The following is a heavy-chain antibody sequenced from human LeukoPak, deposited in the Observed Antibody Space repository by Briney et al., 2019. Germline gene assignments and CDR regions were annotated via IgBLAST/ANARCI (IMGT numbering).Heavy chain of an antibody. CDR1: GFTFSSYA. V-gene: IGHV3-23*01. CDR2: ISGSGGST. J-gene: IGHJ5*02. Sequence: PGGSLRLSCAASGFTFSSYAMSWVRQAPGKGLEWVSAISGSGGSTYYADSVKGRFTISRDNSKNTLYLQMNSLRVEDTAIYYCAKAPAGPEYSSTWKFGYNWFDPWRQGTLVTVSS. CDR3: AKAPAGPEYSSTWKFGYNWFDP. D-gene: IGHD6-13*01.